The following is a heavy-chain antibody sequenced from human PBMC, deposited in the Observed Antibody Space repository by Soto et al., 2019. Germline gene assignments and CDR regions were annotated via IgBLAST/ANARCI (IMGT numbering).Heavy chain of an antibody. Sequence: ASVKVSCKASGYTFTSYAMHWVRQAPGQRLEWMGWINAGNGNTKYSQKFQGRVTITRDTSASTAYMELSSLRSEDTAVYYCARGPLFIDRFLAWFIYSWCQRNVLTVSS. CDR3: ARGPLFIDRFLAWFIYS. V-gene: IGHV1-3*01. CDR1: GYTFTSYA. J-gene: IGHJ1*01. D-gene: IGHD3-3*01. CDR2: INAGNGNT.